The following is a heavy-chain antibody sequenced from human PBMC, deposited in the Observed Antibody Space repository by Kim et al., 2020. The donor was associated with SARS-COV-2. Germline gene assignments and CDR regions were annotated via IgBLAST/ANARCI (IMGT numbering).Heavy chain of an antibody. CDR3: ARQEAYYGGWFDP. J-gene: IGHJ5*02. D-gene: IGHD3-22*01. V-gene: IGHV5-51*01. Sequence: SSPSFQGQVTISADKSISTAYLQWSSLKASDTAMYYCARQEAYYGGWFDPWGQGTLVTVSS.